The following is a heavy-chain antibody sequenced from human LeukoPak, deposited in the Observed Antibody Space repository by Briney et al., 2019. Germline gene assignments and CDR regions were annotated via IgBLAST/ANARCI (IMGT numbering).Heavy chain of an antibody. Sequence: GGSLRLSCAASGFTFSSYWMHWVRQAPGKGLEGVSYISSSSSTIYYADSVEGRFTISRDNAKNSLYLQMNSLRDEDTAVYYCARGRGYSYGIDYWGQGTLVTVSS. CDR1: GFTFSSYW. J-gene: IGHJ4*02. D-gene: IGHD5-18*01. V-gene: IGHV3-48*02. CDR2: ISSSSSTI. CDR3: ARGRGYSYGIDY.